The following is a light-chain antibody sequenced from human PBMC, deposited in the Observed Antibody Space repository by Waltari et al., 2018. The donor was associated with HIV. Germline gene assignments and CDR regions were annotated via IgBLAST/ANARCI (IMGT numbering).Light chain of an antibody. J-gene: IGLJ1*01. V-gene: IGLV2-14*01. CDR3: RSFTSSSLYV. Sequence: QSALTQPASVSGSPGQSITISCTGTSSDVGGYNYVSWYQQHPGKAPKLMLYEVSNRPSGVAARFSGSKSGNTASLTISGLQAEDEADYYCRSFTSSSLYVFGTGTKVTVL. CDR1: SSDVGGYNY. CDR2: EVS.